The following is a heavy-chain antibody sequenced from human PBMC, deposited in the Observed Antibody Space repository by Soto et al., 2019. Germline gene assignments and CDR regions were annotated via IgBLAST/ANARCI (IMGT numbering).Heavy chain of an antibody. Sequence: QVHLVPSGAEVKKPGASVKVSCKASGYTFTNYDINWVRQAAGQGLEWMGWISTYTGNTNYAQKLQGRVTMTTDTSTSTAYMELRSLRSDDTAVYYCARGYYYGSGRPTPGGMDVWGQGTTVTVSS. J-gene: IGHJ6*02. V-gene: IGHV1-18*01. CDR3: ARGYYYGSGRPTPGGMDV. CDR2: ISTYTGNT. CDR1: GYTFTNYD. D-gene: IGHD3-10*01.